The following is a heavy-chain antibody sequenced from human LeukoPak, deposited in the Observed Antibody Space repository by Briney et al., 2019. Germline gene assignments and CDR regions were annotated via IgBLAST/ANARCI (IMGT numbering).Heavy chain of an antibody. Sequence: GGSLRLSCVASGLSVSSNYMSWVRQAPGKGLEWVSVIYRDGSSNYAESVKGRFTISRDNSKNTLYIQMNSLRAEDTAVYYCARSFYDILIGYYQYFDYWGQGTLVTVSS. CDR3: ARSFYDILIGYYQYFDY. J-gene: IGHJ4*02. CDR2: IYRDGSS. D-gene: IGHD3-9*01. CDR1: GLSVSSNY. V-gene: IGHV3-66*01.